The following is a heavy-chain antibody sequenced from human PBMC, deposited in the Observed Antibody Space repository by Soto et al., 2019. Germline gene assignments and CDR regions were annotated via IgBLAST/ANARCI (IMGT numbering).Heavy chain of an antibody. CDR1: GFSLSGNW. D-gene: IGHD1-1*01. J-gene: IGHJ4*02. CDR2: IKQDGGEK. Sequence: EVQLVESGGGLVQPGGSLRLSCVGSGFSLSGNWMNWVRQAPGKGLEWVANIKQDGGEKYYVDSVKGRFIISRDNARNTLYLQMSFLRVEDTAIYYCAREGPTYNFDHWAREPRSPSPQ. CDR3: AREGPTYNFDH. V-gene: IGHV3-7*01.